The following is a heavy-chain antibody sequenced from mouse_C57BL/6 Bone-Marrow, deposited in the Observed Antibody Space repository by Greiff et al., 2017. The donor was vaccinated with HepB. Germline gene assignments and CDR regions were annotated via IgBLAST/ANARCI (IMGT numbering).Heavy chain of an antibody. CDR2: ISGGGGNT. V-gene: IGHV5-9*01. CDR3: ARQDYYGSTWFAY. Sequence: EVKLQESGGGLVKPGGSLKLSCAASGFTFSSYTMSWVRQTPEKRLEWVATISGGGGNTYYPDSVKGRFTISRDNAKNTLYLQMSSLRSEDTALYYCARQDYYGSTWFAYWGQGTLVTVSA. J-gene: IGHJ3*01. CDR1: GFTFSSYT. D-gene: IGHD1-1*01.